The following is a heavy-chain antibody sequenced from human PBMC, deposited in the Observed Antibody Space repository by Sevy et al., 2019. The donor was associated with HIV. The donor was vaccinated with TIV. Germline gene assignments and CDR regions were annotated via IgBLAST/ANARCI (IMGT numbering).Heavy chain of an antibody. J-gene: IGHJ4*02. CDR3: ARGGVVVVAANYFDY. CDR2: IYYSGST. CDR1: GGSISSYY. V-gene: IGHV4-59*13. Sequence: SETLSLTCTVSGGSISSYYWSWIRQPPGKGLEWIGYIYYSGSTNYNLCLKRRVTISVDTSKNQFSLKLSSVTAADTAVYYCARGGVVVVAANYFDYWGQGTLVTVSS. D-gene: IGHD2-15*01.